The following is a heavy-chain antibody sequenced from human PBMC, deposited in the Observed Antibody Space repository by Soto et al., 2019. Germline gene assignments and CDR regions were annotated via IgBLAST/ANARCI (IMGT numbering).Heavy chain of an antibody. V-gene: IGHV4-59*01. CDR2: IYYSGST. Sequence: QVQLQESGPGLVKPSETLSLTCTVSGGSISSYYWSWIRQPPGKGLEWIGYIYYSGSTNNNPSLKSRVTISVDTSKNQFSLKLSSVTAADTAVYYCARSTTFDYWGQGTLVTVSS. CDR1: GGSISSYY. J-gene: IGHJ4*02. D-gene: IGHD1-1*01. CDR3: ARSTTFDY.